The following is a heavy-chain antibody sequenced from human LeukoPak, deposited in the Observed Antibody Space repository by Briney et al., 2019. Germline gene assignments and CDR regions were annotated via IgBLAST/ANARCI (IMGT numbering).Heavy chain of an antibody. J-gene: IGHJ5*01. CDR3: ARGGGLLWLGQSPNWFDS. CDR2: LSVGGGGK. Sequence: PGGSLRHSSVESGFTFSNYAMSWVRHAPGKGLEYLSPLSVGGGGKYYTDSVEGRFTISTDNSKNTVYLQMSSLRVEDTAVYHCARGGGLLWLGQSPNWFDSWGQGTLVTVSS. CDR1: GFTFSNYA. D-gene: IGHD3-10*01. V-gene: IGHV3-23*01.